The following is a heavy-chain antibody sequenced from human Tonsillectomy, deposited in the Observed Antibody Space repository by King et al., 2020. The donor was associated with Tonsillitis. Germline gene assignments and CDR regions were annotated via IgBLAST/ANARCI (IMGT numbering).Heavy chain of an antibody. CDR1: GYTFTDYY. D-gene: IGHD1-26*01. CDR3: ARVSHLTSGTYGHGADFDY. J-gene: IGHJ4*02. V-gene: IGHV1-2*02. Sequence: QLVQSGAEVKKPGASVKVSCKASGYTFTDYYMHCVRQAPGQGLEWIGCINPNSGGTNYAQKFQGRVTMTRYTSISTAYMELSRLRSDDTAVYYCARVSHLTSGTYGHGADFDYWGQGTLVTVSS. CDR2: INPNSGGT.